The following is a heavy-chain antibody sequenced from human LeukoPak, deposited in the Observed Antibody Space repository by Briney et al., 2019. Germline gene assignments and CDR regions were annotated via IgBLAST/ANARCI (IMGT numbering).Heavy chain of an antibody. D-gene: IGHD3-10*01. CDR1: GGTFSSYA. Sequence: SVKVSCKASGGTFSSYAISWVRQAPGQGLEWMGRIIPILGIANYAQKFQGRVTITADKSTSTAYMELSRLRSDDTAVYYCARDLLHGSGSHPGYYYGMDVWGQGTTVTVSS. J-gene: IGHJ6*02. CDR2: IIPILGIA. CDR3: ARDLLHGSGSHPGYYYGMDV. V-gene: IGHV1-69*04.